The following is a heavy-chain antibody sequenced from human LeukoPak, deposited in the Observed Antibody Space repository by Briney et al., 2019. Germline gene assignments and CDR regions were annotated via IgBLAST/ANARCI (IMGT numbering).Heavy chain of an antibody. CDR2: FDPEDGET. D-gene: IGHD3-22*01. J-gene: IGHJ4*02. CDR1: GYTLTELS. Sequence: ASVKVSCKVSGYTLTELSMHWVRQAPGKGLEWMGGFDPEDGETIYAQKFQGRVTMTEDTSTDTAYMELSNLRSEDTAVYYCATRYYDSSGYRLFDYWGQGTLVTVSS. CDR3: ATRYYDSSGYRLFDY. V-gene: IGHV1-24*01.